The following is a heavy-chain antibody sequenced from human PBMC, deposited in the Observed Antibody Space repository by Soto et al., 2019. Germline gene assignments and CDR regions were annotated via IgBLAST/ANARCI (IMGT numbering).Heavy chain of an antibody. CDR2: TYFRSKWYY. Sequence: SQTLSLTCAISGDTVSSNSATWNWIRQSPSRGLQWLGRTYFRSKWYYDYAESVESRITITPDTSKNQFSLQLNSVTPDDTAVYYCARDQRQFDAWGQGALVTVSS. CDR3: ARDQRQFDA. J-gene: IGHJ5*02. CDR1: GDTVSSNSAT. V-gene: IGHV6-1*01.